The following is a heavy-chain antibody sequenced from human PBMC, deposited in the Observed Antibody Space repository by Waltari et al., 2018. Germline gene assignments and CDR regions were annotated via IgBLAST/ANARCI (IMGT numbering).Heavy chain of an antibody. CDR1: GFAFCNYN. D-gene: IGHD3-3*01. CDR3: ARENLGVIIFHYYFMDV. CDR2: ISGSGTYI. Sequence: EVQLVESGGGLVKPGGSLRLSCAASGFAFCNYNLKWVRQAPGKGLEWVSSISGSGTYIYYSDSVKGRFTISRDNAKNSLFLQMNSLRAEDTAVYYCARENLGVIIFHYYFMDVWGKGTTVTISS. J-gene: IGHJ6*03. V-gene: IGHV3-21*06.